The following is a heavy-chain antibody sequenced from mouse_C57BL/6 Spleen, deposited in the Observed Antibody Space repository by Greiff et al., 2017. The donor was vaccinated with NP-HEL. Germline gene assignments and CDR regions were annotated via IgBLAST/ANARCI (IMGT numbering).Heavy chain of an antibody. CDR1: GYSITSGYY. Sequence: ESGPGLVKPSQSLSLTCSVPGYSITSGYYWNWIRQFPGNKLEWMGYISYDGSNNYNPSLKNRISITRDTSKNQFFLKLNSVTTEDTATYYCARDFDVWGTGTTVTVSS. J-gene: IGHJ1*03. CDR2: ISYDGSN. CDR3: ARDFDV. V-gene: IGHV3-6*01.